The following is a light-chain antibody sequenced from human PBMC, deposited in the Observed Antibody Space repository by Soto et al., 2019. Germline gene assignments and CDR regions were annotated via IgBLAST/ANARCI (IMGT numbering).Light chain of an antibody. CDR3: QQSNSYPWT. J-gene: IGKJ1*01. CDR1: QFSSSW. CDR2: HAS. V-gene: IGKV1-5*01. Sequence: DIQMTQSPSTLSASVGDRVTITCRASQFSSSWLAWYQQKPGKVPKLLIFHASNLESGVPSRFSGSGSGTEFTLTISSLQPEDFAKYYCQQSNSYPWTFGQGTKEE.